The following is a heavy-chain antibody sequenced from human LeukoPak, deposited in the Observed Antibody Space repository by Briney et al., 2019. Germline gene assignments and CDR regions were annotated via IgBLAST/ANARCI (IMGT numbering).Heavy chain of an antibody. CDR1: GFTFSSYS. D-gene: IGHD3-10*01. J-gene: IGHJ4*02. CDR2: ISSSSSYI. V-gene: IGHV3-21*01. CDR3: ARDLFGELFYFDY. Sequence: GGSLRLSCAASGFTFSSYSMNWVRQAPGKGLEWVSSISSSSSYIYYADSVKGRFTISRDNAKNSLYLQMNSLRAEVTAVYYCARDLFGELFYFDYWGQGTLVTVSS.